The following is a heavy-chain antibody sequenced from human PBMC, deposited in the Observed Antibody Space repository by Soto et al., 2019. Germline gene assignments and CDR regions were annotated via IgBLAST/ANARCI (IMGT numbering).Heavy chain of an antibody. D-gene: IGHD3-3*01. J-gene: IGHJ4*02. Sequence: SETLSLTCAVSGGSISSSNWWSWVRQPPGKGLEWIGEIYHSGSTNYNPSLKSRVTISVDKSKNQFSLKLSSVTAADTAVYYCARGGIFGVVIRKGGRDYYFDYWGQGTLVTVSS. CDR3: ARGGIFGVVIRKGGRDYYFDY. V-gene: IGHV4-4*02. CDR1: GGSISSSNW. CDR2: IYHSGST.